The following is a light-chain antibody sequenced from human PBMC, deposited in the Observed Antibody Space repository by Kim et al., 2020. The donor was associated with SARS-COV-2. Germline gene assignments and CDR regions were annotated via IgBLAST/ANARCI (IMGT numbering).Light chain of an antibody. CDR3: QQSVGSFWT. J-gene: IGKJ1*01. CDR2: AAS. Sequence: EIVLTQSPDTLSLSPGERATLSCRASQSIHNDFLAWYQQRPGQAPRLLIHAASDRAAGIPDRFSGSGSGTHFTLTISRLEPEDFAVYYCQQSVGSFWTFGQGTKVDIK. CDR1: QSIHNDF. V-gene: IGKV3-20*01.